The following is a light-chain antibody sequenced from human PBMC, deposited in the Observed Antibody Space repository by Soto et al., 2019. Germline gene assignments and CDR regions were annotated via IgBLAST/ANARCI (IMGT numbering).Light chain of an antibody. Sequence: EIVLTQSPGTLSLSPGEGTTLSCRASQSVSSSFLAWYQQKPGQAPRLLIYGASSRATGIPDRFSGSGSGTDFTLTISRLEPEDSAMYYCQQYGSSPRTFGQGTKVEIK. J-gene: IGKJ1*01. CDR1: QSVSSSF. V-gene: IGKV3-20*01. CDR3: QQYGSSPRT. CDR2: GAS.